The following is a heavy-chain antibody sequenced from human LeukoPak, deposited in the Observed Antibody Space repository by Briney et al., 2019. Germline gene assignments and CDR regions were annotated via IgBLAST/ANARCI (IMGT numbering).Heavy chain of an antibody. J-gene: IGHJ5*02. D-gene: IGHD3-22*01. CDR2: INHSGST. CDR1: GGSFSGYY. CDR3: ARGHYYYDSSGYYGGNWFDP. V-gene: IGHV4-34*01. Sequence: PSETLSLTCAVYGGSFSGYYWSWIRQPPGKGLEWIGEINHSGSTNYNPSLKSRVTISVDTSKNQFSLKLSSVTAADTAVYYCARGHYYYDSSGYYGGNWFDPWGQGTLVTVSS.